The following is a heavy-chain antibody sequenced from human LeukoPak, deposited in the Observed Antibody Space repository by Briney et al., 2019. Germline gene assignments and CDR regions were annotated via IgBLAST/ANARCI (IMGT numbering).Heavy chain of an antibody. J-gene: IGHJ4*02. V-gene: IGHV3-15*01. CDR2: LKSDSDGGTT. CDR3: TTPPD. CDR1: GITISGAW. Sequence: GGSLRLACEASGITISGAWMSWVRQPPGKGFEYVARLKSDSDGGTTDHAAPVKGRFTISRDDSRNTLYLQMNSLTIEDTAVYYCTTPPDWGQGTLVTVSP.